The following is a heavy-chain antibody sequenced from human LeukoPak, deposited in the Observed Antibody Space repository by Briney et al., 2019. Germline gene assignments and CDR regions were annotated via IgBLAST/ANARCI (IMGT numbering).Heavy chain of an antibody. Sequence: GGSLRLSCAASGFTFSSYGMTWVRRAPGKGLEWGSAITGSGSNTYYADSVKGRFTISRDNSKNTLYLQMNSLRAKDTAVYYCAKKGEQLVLTCFDYWGQGTLVTVSS. CDR3: AKKGEQLVLTCFDY. CDR2: ITGSGSNT. CDR1: GFTFSSYG. J-gene: IGHJ4*02. D-gene: IGHD6-13*01. V-gene: IGHV3-23*01.